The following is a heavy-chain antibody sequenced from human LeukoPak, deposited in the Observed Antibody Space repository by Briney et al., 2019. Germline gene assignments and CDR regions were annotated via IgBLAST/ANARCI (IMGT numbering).Heavy chain of an antibody. CDR3: AREIAADRGFDS. J-gene: IGHJ4*02. V-gene: IGHV3-11*01. Sequence: GGSLRLSCAASGFTFNDHYMSWVRQAPGKGLECLSYISSGGSTTYYTDSVKGRFTISRDNGKNALYLQMNSLRGDDTAVYYCAREIAADRGFDSWGQGTLVTVSS. CDR2: ISSGGSTT. CDR1: GFTFNDHY. D-gene: IGHD6-6*01.